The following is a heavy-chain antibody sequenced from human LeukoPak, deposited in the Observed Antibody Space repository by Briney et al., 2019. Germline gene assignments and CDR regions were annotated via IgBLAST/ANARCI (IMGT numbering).Heavy chain of an antibody. V-gene: IGHV4-34*01. CDR1: GGSFSGYY. Sequence: SETLSLTCAVYGGSFSGYYWSWIRQPPGKGLEWIGEINHSGSTNYNPSLKSRVTISVDTSKNQFSLKLSSVTAADTAVSYCARGVPYSSDYWGQGTLVIVSS. D-gene: IGHD6-13*01. CDR2: INHSGST. J-gene: IGHJ4*02. CDR3: ARGVPYSSDY.